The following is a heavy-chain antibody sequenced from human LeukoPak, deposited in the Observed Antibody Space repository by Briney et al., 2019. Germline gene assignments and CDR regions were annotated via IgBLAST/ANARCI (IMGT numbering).Heavy chain of an antibody. CDR2: IYHSGST. CDR1: GGSISSSNW. J-gene: IGHJ4*02. CDR3: ARTLDSSGYYFDH. Sequence: SETLSLTCAVSGGSISSSNWWSWVRQPPGKGLEWIGEIYHSGSTNYNPSLKSRVTISVDKSKNQFSLKLSSVTAADTAVYYCARTLDSSGYYFDHWGQGTLVTVSS. V-gene: IGHV4-4*02. D-gene: IGHD3-22*01.